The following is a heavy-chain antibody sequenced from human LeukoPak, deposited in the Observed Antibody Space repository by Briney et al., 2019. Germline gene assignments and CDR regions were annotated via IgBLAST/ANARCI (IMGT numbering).Heavy chain of an antibody. D-gene: IGHD3-22*01. Sequence: GGSLRLSCAASGFTFGSYWMSWVRQAPGKGLEWVANIKQDGSEKYYVDSVKGRFTISRDNAKNSLYLQMNSLRAEDTAVYYCARDRGYYYDSSGYYYYYWGQGTLVTVSS. CDR1: GFTFGSYW. J-gene: IGHJ4*02. CDR3: ARDRGYYYDSSGYYYYY. CDR2: IKQDGSEK. V-gene: IGHV3-7*01.